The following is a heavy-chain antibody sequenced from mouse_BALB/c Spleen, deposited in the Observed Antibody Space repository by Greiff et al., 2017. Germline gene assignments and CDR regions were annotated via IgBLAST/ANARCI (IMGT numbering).Heavy chain of an antibody. CDR3: ARGGALQYYAMDY. Sequence: EVMLVESGGGLVQPGESLKLSCESNEYEFPSHDMSWVRKTPEKRLELVAAINSDGGSTYYPDSVKGRFTISRDNARNILYLQMSSLRSEDTAMYYCARGGALQYYAMDYWGQGTSVTVSS. CDR1: EYEFPSHD. D-gene: IGHD2-1*01. V-gene: IGHV5-2*03. CDR2: INSDGGST. J-gene: IGHJ4*01.